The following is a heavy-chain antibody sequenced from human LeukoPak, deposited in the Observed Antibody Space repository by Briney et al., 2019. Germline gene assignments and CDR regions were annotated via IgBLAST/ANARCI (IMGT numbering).Heavy chain of an antibody. CDR2: INPNSGGT. D-gene: IGHD3-22*01. J-gene: IGHJ4*02. Sequence: ASVKVSCKASGYTFTGYYMHWVRQAPGQGLEWMGWINPNSGGTNYAQKFQGRVTMTRDTSIRTVYMELSSLRSDDTAFYYCARDYYDSAGGRFDYWGQGALVTASS. CDR3: ARDYYDSAGGRFDY. CDR1: GYTFTGYY. V-gene: IGHV1-2*02.